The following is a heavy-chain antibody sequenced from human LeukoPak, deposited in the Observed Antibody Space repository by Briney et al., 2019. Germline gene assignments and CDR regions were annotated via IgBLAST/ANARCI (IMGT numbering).Heavy chain of an antibody. D-gene: IGHD3-16*01. CDR2: IKSDGSRT. J-gene: IGHJ4*02. CDR1: GFTFSNYW. CDR3: ALGVSRTYFDY. Sequence: GGSLRLSCAASGFTFSNYWMHWVRQAPGKGLVWVSRIKSDGSRTDYADSVKGRFTISRDNAKNTLYLQMNSLRAEDTAVYYCALGVSRTYFDYWGQGTLVTVSS. V-gene: IGHV3-74*01.